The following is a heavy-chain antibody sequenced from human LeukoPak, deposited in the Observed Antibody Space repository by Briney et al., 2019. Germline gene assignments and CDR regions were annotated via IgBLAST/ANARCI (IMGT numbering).Heavy chain of an antibody. D-gene: IGHD6-19*01. CDR3: ARDQQQWLALDY. V-gene: IGHV3-7*04. J-gene: IGHJ4*02. Sequence: GGSLRLSCAASGFTFSSYWMTWVRQAPGKGLELVANIKQDGIEKYYVDSVKGRFTISRDDAKNSLYLQMNSLTVEDTAVYYCARDQQQWLALDYWGRGTLVTISS. CDR2: IKQDGIEK. CDR1: GFTFSSYW.